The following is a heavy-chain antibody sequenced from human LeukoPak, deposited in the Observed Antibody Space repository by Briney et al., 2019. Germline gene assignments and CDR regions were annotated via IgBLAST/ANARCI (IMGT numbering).Heavy chain of an antibody. CDR2: IGASGGST. CDR3: AKGDILTGSYFDY. J-gene: IGHJ4*02. D-gene: IGHD3-9*01. CDR1: RFTFSSYA. V-gene: IGHV3-23*01. Sequence: PGGSLILSCAASRFTFSSYAMSWVRQAPGKGLEWVSAIGASGGSTYYADSVKGRFTISRDNSKNTLYLQMDSLRAEDTAVYYCAKGDILTGSYFDYWGQGTLVTVSS.